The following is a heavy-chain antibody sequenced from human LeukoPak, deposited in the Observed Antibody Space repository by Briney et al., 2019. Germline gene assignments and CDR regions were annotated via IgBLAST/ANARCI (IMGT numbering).Heavy chain of an antibody. J-gene: IGHJ4*02. Sequence: GGSLRLSCAASGFHFSGYAMSWVRQAPGKGLEWVSYISSSSSTIYYADSVKGRFTISRDNAKNSLYLQMNSLRDEDTAVYYCASPGGHYYDSSGYVYYWGQGTLVTVSS. CDR3: ASPGGHYYDSSGYVYY. CDR1: GFHFSGYA. V-gene: IGHV3-48*02. D-gene: IGHD3-22*01. CDR2: ISSSSSTI.